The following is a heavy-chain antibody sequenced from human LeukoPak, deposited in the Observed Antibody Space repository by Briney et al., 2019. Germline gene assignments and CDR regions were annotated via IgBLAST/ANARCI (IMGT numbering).Heavy chain of an antibody. D-gene: IGHD2-2*01. CDR1: GYTFTSYG. CDR2: ISAYNGNT. V-gene: IGHV1-18*01. J-gene: IGHJ6*02. CDR3: ARDLCGRSCPSVDYYYGMDV. Sequence: ASVKVSCKASGYTFTSYGISWVRQAPGQGLEWMGWISAYNGNTNYAQKLQGRVTMTTDTSTSTAYMELRSLRSDGTAVYYCARDLCGRSCPSVDYYYGMDVWGQGTTVTVSS.